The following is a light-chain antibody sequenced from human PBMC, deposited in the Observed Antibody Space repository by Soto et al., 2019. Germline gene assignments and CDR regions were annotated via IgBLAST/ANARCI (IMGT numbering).Light chain of an antibody. CDR3: ISKTRTVCYV. V-gene: IGLV2-14*01. J-gene: IGLJ1*01. CDR1: TSDVGGYNY. Sequence: QSVLTQPASVSGSPGQSIAISCTGTTSDVGGYNYVSWYQQHPGKVPKLLIHEVSNRPSGVSNRFSGSKSGNTASLTISGLQAEDEADYYYISKTRTVCYVCATGTKVIVL. CDR2: EVS.